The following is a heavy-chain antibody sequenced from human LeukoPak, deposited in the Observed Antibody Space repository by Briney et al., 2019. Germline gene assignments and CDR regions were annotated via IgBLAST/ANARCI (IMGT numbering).Heavy chain of an antibody. CDR2: ISAYNGNT. V-gene: IGHV1-18*01. D-gene: IGHD6-13*01. CDR3: ARETKYSSSWNDTFEYFQH. CDR1: GYTFTSYG. Sequence: GASVKVSCKASGYTFTSYGISWVRQAPGQGLEWMGWISAYNGNTNYAQKLQGRVTMTTDTSTSTAYMELRSLRSEDTAVYYCARETKYSSSWNDTFEYFQHWGQGTLVTVSS. J-gene: IGHJ1*01.